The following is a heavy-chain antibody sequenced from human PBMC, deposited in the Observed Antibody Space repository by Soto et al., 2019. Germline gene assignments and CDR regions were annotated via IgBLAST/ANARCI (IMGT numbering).Heavy chain of an antibody. J-gene: IGHJ6*02. D-gene: IGHD3-3*01. CDR3: AKDSWAIFGVPAGEYYAMDV. V-gene: IGHV3-23*01. Sequence: GGSLRLSCVASGFTFENYAMSWVRQAPGKGLEWVSAISGSGGTTYYSDSVKGRFTISRDNSKNTVYLQMNDLRVEDAAEYFCAKDSWAIFGVPAGEYYAMDVWGQGTKVT. CDR2: ISGSGGTT. CDR1: GFTFENYA.